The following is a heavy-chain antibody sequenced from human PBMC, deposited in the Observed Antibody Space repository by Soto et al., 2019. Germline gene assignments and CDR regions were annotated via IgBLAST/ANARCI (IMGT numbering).Heavy chain of an antibody. CDR2: MNPNSGNT. Sequence: QVQLVQSGAEVKKPGASVKVSCKASGYTFTSYDINWVRQATGQGLEWMGWMNPNSGNTGYAQKFQGRVTMTRNTSIRTAYMELSSLRSEDTAVYYCARDYCISTSCFRPGFDPWGQGTLVTVSS. D-gene: IGHD2-2*01. CDR1: GYTFTSYD. CDR3: ARDYCISTSCFRPGFDP. J-gene: IGHJ5*02. V-gene: IGHV1-8*01.